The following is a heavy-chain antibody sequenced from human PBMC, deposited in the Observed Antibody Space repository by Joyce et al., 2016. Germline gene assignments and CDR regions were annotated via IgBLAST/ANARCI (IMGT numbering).Heavy chain of an antibody. CDR1: GGSISSGAYY. Sequence: QVQLQESGPGLVKPSQTLSLTCTVSGGSISSGAYYGSWIRQHPVKGLEWIGFSHSRGSTYYGPSLESRLSISVDTSKNQFSLKLSSMTAADAAVYHCARYSGATVTTSWFDTWGPGTRVTVSS. D-gene: IGHD4-17*01. CDR3: ARYSGATVTTSWFDT. V-gene: IGHV4-31*03. CDR2: SHSRGST. J-gene: IGHJ5*02.